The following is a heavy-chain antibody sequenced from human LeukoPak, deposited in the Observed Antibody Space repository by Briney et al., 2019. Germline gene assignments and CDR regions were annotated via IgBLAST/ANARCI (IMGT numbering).Heavy chain of an antibody. CDR1: GFTFSSYD. Sequence: PGGSLRLSCAASGFTFSSYDMHWVRQPTGKGLEWVSGIGTTGDTYYPGSVKGRFTISRENAKDALYLQMNSLRAGDTAVYYCARLLPRDGYNNWKLGRYYYYGMDVWGQGTTVTVSS. CDR2: IGTTGDT. D-gene: IGHD5-24*01. V-gene: IGHV3-13*04. CDR3: ARLLPRDGYNNWKLGRYYYYGMDV. J-gene: IGHJ6*02.